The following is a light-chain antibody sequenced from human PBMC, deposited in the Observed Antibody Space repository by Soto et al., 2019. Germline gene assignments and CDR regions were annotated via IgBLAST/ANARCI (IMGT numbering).Light chain of an antibody. Sequence: EIVMTQSPATLSVSPGERATLSCGASQSISNNLAWYHHRPGQAPRLLIYDAFTRATGIPARFSGSGSGTEFTLTIGSLQSEDFAVYYCQQYNSWPETFGQGTKVDIK. CDR3: QQYNSWPET. CDR1: QSISNN. CDR2: DAF. V-gene: IGKV3-15*01. J-gene: IGKJ1*01.